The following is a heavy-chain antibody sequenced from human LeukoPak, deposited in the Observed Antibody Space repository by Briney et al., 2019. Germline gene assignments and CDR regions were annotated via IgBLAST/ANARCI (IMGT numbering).Heavy chain of an antibody. V-gene: IGHV3-20*04. CDR3: AELGITMIGGV. D-gene: IGHD3-10*02. J-gene: IGHJ6*04. Sequence: AGGSLRLSCAASGFTYDEYGMTWVRQAPGKGLEWVSGISLNGGSTGYADSVKGRFTISRDNAKNSLYLQMNSLRAVDTAVYYCAELGITMIGGVWGKGTTVTISS. CDR1: GFTYDEYG. CDR2: ISLNGGST.